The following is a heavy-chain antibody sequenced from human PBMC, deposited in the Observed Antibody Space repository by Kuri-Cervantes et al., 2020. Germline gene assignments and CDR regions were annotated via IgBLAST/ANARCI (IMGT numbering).Heavy chain of an antibody. D-gene: IGHD6-19*01. CDR3: TTERPPGYSSGWYGFYFDY. Sequence: GGSLRLSCAASGFTYSAYWMSWVRQAPGKGLEWVGRIKSKTDGGTTDYAAPVKGRFTISRDDSKNTLYLQMNSLKTEDTAVYYCTTERPPGYSSGWYGFYFDYWGQGTLVTVSS. J-gene: IGHJ4*02. CDR2: IKSKTDGGTT. V-gene: IGHV3-15*01. CDR1: GFTYSAYW.